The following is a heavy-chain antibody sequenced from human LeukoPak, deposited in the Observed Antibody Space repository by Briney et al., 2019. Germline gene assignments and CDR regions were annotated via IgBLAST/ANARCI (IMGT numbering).Heavy chain of an antibody. D-gene: IGHD5-12*01. Sequence: PGGSLRHSCAASGFTFSTYSMNWVRQAPGKGLEWVSHISSRSSDIYYADSVKGRFTISRDNAKNSLYLQMNSLRDEDTAVYYCATKGRGYSGYDFSFDSWGQGTLVTVSS. J-gene: IGHJ4*02. V-gene: IGHV3-48*02. CDR3: ATKGRGYSGYDFSFDS. CDR1: GFTFSTYS. CDR2: ISSRSSDI.